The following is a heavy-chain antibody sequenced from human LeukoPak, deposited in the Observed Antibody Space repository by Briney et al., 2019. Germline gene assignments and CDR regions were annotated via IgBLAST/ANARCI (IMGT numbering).Heavy chain of an antibody. CDR2: IYYSGST. V-gene: IGHV4-39*07. D-gene: IGHD5-24*01. J-gene: IGHJ4*02. Sequence: SETLSLTCTVSGDSISSSSYYWGWLRQPPGKGLEWIGSIYYSGSTYYNPSLKSRVTISVDTSKNQFSLKLSSVTAADTAVYYCARGSMATLSVYWGQGTLVTVSS. CDR3: ARGSMATLSVY. CDR1: GDSISSSSYY.